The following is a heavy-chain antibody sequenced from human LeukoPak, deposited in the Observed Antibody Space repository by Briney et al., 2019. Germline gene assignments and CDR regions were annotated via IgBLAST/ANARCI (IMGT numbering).Heavy chain of an antibody. D-gene: IGHD6-13*01. CDR1: GGSISSSSYY. V-gene: IGHV4-39*01. CDR2: IYYSGST. CDR3: ARHVYSSSWFDY. J-gene: IGHJ4*02. Sequence: SETLSLTCTVSGGSISSSSYYWGWIRQPPGKGLEWIGSIYYSGSTYYTPSLKSRVTISVDTSKNQLSLKLSSVTAADTAVYYCARHVYSSSWFDYWGQGTLVTVSS.